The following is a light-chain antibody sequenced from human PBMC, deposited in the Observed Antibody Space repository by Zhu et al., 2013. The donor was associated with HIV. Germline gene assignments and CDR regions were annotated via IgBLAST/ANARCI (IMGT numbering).Light chain of an antibody. J-gene: IGLJ2*01. CDR2: RND. CDR1: TSNIGKYN. V-gene: IGLV1-47*01. CDR3: QSYDRTLSGSRL. Sequence: QSVLTQSPSASGTPGQRVSISCSGSTSNIGKYNVYWYQHLPGTTPNLLIYRNDQRPSGVPDRFSASKSGTSASLAISGLRSEDEADYYCQSYDRTLSGSRLFGGGTKLTVL.